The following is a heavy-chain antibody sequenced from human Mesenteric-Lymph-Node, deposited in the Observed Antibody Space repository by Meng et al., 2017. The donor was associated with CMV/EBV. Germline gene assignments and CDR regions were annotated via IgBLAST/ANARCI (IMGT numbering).Heavy chain of an antibody. D-gene: IGHD6-13*01. V-gene: IGHV1-2*02. J-gene: IGHJ6*02. Sequence: ASVKVSCKASGYTFTGYYMHWVRQAPGQGLEWMGWINPNSGGTNYAQKFQGRVTMTRDTSISTAYMELSRLRSDDTAVYYCATAARGYSSSWYIGGMDVWGQGTTVTVSS. CDR1: GYTFTGYY. CDR2: INPNSGGT. CDR3: ATAARGYSSSWYIGGMDV.